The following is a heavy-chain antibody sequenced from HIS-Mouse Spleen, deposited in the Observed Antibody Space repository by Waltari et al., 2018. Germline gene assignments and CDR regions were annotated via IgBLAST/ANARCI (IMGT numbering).Heavy chain of an antibody. D-gene: IGHD5-18*01. Sequence: QVQLQESGPGLVKPSQTLSLTCPVPGGPISRGGYYWSWNRHHPGKGLDWIGYIDYSGSTYYNPSLKSRVTISVDTSKNQFSLKLSSVTAADTAVYYCARDLWIQLWGADYYYYGMDVWGQGTTVTVSS. CDR1: GGPISRGGYY. J-gene: IGHJ6*02. CDR3: ARDLWIQLWGADYYYYGMDV. V-gene: IGHV4-31*03. CDR2: IDYSGST.